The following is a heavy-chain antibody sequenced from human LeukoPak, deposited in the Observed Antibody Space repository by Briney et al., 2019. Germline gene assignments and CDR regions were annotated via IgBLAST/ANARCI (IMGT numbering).Heavy chain of an antibody. V-gene: IGHV1-2*06. J-gene: IGHJ5*02. CDR2: INPNSGGT. CDR1: GYTFTGYY. CDR3: ARESGSSSSWYEANWFDP. Sequence: ASVKVSCKASGYTFTGYYMHWVRQAPGQGPEWMGRINPNSGGTNYAQKFQGRVTMTRDTSISTAYMELSRLRSDDTAVYYCARESGSSSSWYEANWFDPWGQGTLVTVSS. D-gene: IGHD6-13*01.